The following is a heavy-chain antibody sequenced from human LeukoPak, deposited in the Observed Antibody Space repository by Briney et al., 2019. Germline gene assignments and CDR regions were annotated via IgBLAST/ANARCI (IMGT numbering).Heavy chain of an antibody. V-gene: IGHV4-38-2*01. J-gene: IGHJ3*02. CDR1: GYSISSGYY. CDR3: ARGDTAMSDAFDI. CDR2: IYHSGRT. Sequence: SETLSLTCAVSGYSISSGYYWGWIRQTPGKGLEWIGHIYHSGRTYYNPSLKSRVTISVDTSKNQFSLKLNSVTAADTAVYYCARGDTAMSDAFDIWGQGTMVTVSS. D-gene: IGHD5-18*01.